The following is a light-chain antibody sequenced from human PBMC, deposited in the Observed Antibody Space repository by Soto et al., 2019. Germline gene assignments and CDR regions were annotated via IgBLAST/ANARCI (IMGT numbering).Light chain of an antibody. CDR2: GAS. CDR1: QSVSSRN. Sequence: EIVLTQSPGTVSLSPGERATLSCRASQSVSSRNLAWYRQKPGQAPSLLIFGASNRATGIPDRFSGSGSGTDFTLTISRLEPEDCAVYYCLRYGDSPPAHTFGQGTKLEIK. CDR3: LRYGDSPPAHT. V-gene: IGKV3-20*01. J-gene: IGKJ2*01.